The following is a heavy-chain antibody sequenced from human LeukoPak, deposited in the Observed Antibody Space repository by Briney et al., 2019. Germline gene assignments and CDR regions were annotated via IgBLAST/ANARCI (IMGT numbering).Heavy chain of an antibody. CDR3: AKPGRELFWSGSRGTRWHHAFDI. Sequence: PGWSLRLSCAASGFTFDDYAMHWVRQAPGKGLEWVAVISYDGSNKYYADSVKGRFTISRDNSKNTLYLQMNSLRAEDTAVYYCAKPGRELFWSGSRGTRWHHAFDIWGQGTMVTVSS. D-gene: IGHD3-3*01. CDR1: GFTFDDYA. J-gene: IGHJ3*02. CDR2: ISYDGSNK. V-gene: IGHV3-30-3*01.